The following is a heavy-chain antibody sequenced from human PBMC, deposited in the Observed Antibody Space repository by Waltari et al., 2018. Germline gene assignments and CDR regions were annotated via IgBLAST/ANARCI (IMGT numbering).Heavy chain of an antibody. D-gene: IGHD5-18*01. Sequence: QVQLVQSGAAVKKPGSSVKVSCKASGGTFSSYAISWVRQAPGQGLEWLGGTIPICGTANYAQKFQGRVTITADESTSTAYMELSSLRSEDTAVYYCARENSYGSNWFDPWGQGTLVTVSS. CDR3: ARENSYGSNWFDP. V-gene: IGHV1-69*12. CDR2: TIPICGTA. CDR1: GGTFSSYA. J-gene: IGHJ5*02.